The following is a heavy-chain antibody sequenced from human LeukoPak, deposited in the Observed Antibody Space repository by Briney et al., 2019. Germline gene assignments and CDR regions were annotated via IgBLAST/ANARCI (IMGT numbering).Heavy chain of an antibody. CDR2: ISSSGSTI. Sequence: PGGSLRLSCAASGFTFSSYEMNWVRQAPGKGLEWVSYISSSGSTIYYADSVKGRFTISRDNAKNSLYLQMNSLRVEDTAMYYCARDRGGDYALVYWGQGTLVTVSS. CDR3: ARDRGGDYALVY. D-gene: IGHD4-17*01. V-gene: IGHV3-48*03. CDR1: GFTFSSYE. J-gene: IGHJ4*02.